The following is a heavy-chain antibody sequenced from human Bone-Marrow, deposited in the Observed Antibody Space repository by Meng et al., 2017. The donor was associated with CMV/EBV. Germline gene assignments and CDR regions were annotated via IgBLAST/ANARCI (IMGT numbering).Heavy chain of an antibody. D-gene: IGHD1-26*01. CDR1: GFTFSDYY. V-gene: IGHV3-74*01. J-gene: IGHJ4*02. Sequence: GESLKISCAASGFTFSDYYMSWIRQAPGKGLVWVSRINSDGSSTSYADSVKGRFTISRDNAKNTLYLQMNSLRAEDTAVYYCAREVGATAAGLGYWGQGTLVTFSS. CDR3: AREVGATAAGLGY. CDR2: INSDGSST.